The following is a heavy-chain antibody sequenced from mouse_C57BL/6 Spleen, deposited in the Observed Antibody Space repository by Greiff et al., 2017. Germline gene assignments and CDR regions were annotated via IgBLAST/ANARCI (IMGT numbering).Heavy chain of an antibody. V-gene: IGHV5-16*01. CDR3: ARDGYGDDWGYFDV. D-gene: IGHD2-2*01. Sequence: EVQLVESEGGLVQPGSSMKLSCTASGFTFSDYYMAWVRQVPEKGLEWVANINYDGSSTYYLDSLKSRFIISRDNAKNILYLQMSSLKSEDTATYYGARDGYGDDWGYFDVWGTGTTVTVSS. J-gene: IGHJ1*03. CDR1: GFTFSDYY. CDR2: INYDGSST.